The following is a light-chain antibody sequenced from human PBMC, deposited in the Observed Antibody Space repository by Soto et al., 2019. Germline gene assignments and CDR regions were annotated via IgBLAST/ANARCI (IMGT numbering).Light chain of an antibody. CDR3: QQRSNWPRT. J-gene: IGKJ1*01. Sequence: EIVLTQSPATLSLSPGERATLSCRASQSVSSYLAWYQQKPGQAPRLLIYDASNRATGIPARFSGSGSGTDFTLTISSLEPEDCAVYYCQQRSNWPRTFGQGNKVEIK. V-gene: IGKV3-11*01. CDR2: DAS. CDR1: QSVSSY.